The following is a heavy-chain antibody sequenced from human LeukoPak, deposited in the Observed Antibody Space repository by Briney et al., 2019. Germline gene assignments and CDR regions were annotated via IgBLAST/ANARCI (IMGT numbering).Heavy chain of an antibody. CDR1: GATFSDYA. CDR2: FIPILGTA. Sequence: SVKVSCKASGATFSDYALNWVRQAPGQGLEWMGVFIPILGTANSTQRFHDRLTITADISTNTAYMELSSLRSEDTAVYFCAAIPVFGVVLHQEPVWGKGTTVTVSS. V-gene: IGHV1-69*10. CDR3: AAIPVFGVVLHQEPV. J-gene: IGHJ6*04. D-gene: IGHD3-3*01.